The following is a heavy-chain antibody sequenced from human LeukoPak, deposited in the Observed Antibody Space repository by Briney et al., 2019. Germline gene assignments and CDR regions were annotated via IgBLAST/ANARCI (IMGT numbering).Heavy chain of an antibody. Sequence: GGSLRLSCAASGFTFDDYAMHWVRQAPGKGLEWVSGISWNSGSIGYADSVKGRFTISRDNAKNSLYLQMNSLRAEDTALYYRAKDTMGGNYYDSSGYSGFDYWGQGTLVTVSS. CDR3: AKDTMGGNYYDSSGYSGFDY. CDR1: GFTFDDYA. CDR2: ISWNSGSI. J-gene: IGHJ4*02. D-gene: IGHD3-22*01. V-gene: IGHV3-9*01.